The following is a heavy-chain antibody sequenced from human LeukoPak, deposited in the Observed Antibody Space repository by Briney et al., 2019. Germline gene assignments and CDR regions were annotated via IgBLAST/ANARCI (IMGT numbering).Heavy chain of an antibody. CDR2: IYYSGST. V-gene: IGHV4-61*01. D-gene: IGHD1-26*01. CDR1: GGSVSSGSYY. Sequence: PSETLSLTCTVSGGSVSSGSYYWSWIRQPPGKGLKWIGYIYYSGSTNYNPSLKSRVTISVDTSKNQFSLKLSSVTAADTAVYYCARDREDRIDYWGQGTLVTVSS. CDR3: ARDREDRIDY. J-gene: IGHJ4*02.